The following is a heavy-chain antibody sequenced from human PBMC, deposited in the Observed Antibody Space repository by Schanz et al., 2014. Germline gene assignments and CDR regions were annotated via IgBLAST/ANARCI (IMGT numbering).Heavy chain of an antibody. Sequence: QVQLVQSGGEMKKPGASVKVSCKASRSTFSSYTISWVRQARGQGLEWVGRFIPILDVGNYAQQFQGRVTFTADKSTSTAYMELSSLRYEDTAVYYCASSGAGYSSSWDFDYWGQGTLVTVSS. D-gene: IGHD6-13*01. CDR1: RSTFSSYT. CDR3: ASSGAGYSSSWDFDY. CDR2: FIPILDVG. V-gene: IGHV1-69*02. J-gene: IGHJ4*02.